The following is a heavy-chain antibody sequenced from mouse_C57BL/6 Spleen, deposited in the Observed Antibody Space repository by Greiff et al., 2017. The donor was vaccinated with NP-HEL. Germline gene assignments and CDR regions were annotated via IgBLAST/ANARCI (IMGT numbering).Heavy chain of an antibody. CDR1: GYAFSSSW. CDR3: AREGLRRIYYAMDY. Sequence: VQLQQSGPELVKPGASVKISCKASGYAFSSSWMNWVKQRPGKGLEWIGRIYPGDGDTNYNGKFKGKATLTADKSSSTAYMQLSSLTSEDSAVYFCAREGLRRIYYAMDYWGQGTSVTVSS. J-gene: IGHJ4*01. V-gene: IGHV1-82*01. CDR2: IYPGDGDT. D-gene: IGHD2-4*01.